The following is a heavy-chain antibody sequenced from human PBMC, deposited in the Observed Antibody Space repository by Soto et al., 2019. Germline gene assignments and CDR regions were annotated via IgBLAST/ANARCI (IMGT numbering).Heavy chain of an antibody. CDR3: ARGGRRSPGMDV. J-gene: IGHJ6*02. V-gene: IGHV4-31*03. Sequence: QVQLQESGPGLVKPSQTLSLTCTVSGGSISSGGYYWSWIRQHPGKGLEWIGYIYYSGSTYYNPSLTTRVTISVDTSKNQFSLKLSSVTAADTAVYYCARGGRRSPGMDVWGQGTTVTVSS. CDR2: IYYSGST. CDR1: GGSISSGGYY.